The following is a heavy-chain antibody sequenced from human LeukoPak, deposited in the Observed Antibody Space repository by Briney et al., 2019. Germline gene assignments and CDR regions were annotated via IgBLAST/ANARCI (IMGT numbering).Heavy chain of an antibody. J-gene: IGHJ4*02. V-gene: IGHV3-23*01. CDR1: GFTFRSYA. D-gene: IGHD6-19*01. CDR2: INSGGDRA. Sequence: GGSLRLSCAASGFTFRSYAVTWVRQTPGKGLEWVTAINSGGDRAYYADSVKGRFTISRDNFKNTVYLQMDSLRVEDTALYYCAKDSAGVAATDFWGQGTLVTVS. CDR3: AKDSAGVAATDF.